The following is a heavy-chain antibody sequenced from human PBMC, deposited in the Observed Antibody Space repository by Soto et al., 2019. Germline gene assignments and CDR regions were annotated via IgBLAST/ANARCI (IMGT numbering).Heavy chain of an antibody. D-gene: IGHD1-7*01. CDR1: GGSISSYY. Sequence: SETLSLTCTASGGSISSYYWSWIRQPPGKGLEWIGYIYYSGSTNYNPSLKSRVTISVDTSKNQFSLKLSSVTAADTAVYYCARRYGTTFDYWGQGTVVTVSS. J-gene: IGHJ4*02. CDR2: IYYSGST. CDR3: ARRYGTTFDY. V-gene: IGHV4-59*01.